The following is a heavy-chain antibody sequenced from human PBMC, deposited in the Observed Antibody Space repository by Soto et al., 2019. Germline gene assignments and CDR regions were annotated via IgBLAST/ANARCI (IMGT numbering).Heavy chain of an antibody. Sequence: GGSLRLSCAASGFTFSSYSMNWVRQAPGKGLEWVSYISSSSSTIYYADSVKGRFTISRDNAKNSLYLQMNSLRDEDTAVYYCARDLRSSGWTYYFDYWGQGTLVTVSS. V-gene: IGHV3-48*02. CDR3: ARDLRSSGWTYYFDY. D-gene: IGHD6-19*01. J-gene: IGHJ4*02. CDR2: ISSSSSTI. CDR1: GFTFSSYS.